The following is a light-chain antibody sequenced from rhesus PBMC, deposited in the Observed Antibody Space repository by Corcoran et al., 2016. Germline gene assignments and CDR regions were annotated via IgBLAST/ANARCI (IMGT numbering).Light chain of an antibody. CDR3: MQGTHWPYS. CDR2: KVS. J-gene: IGKJ2*01. Sequence: DVVMTQSPLSLPVTPGQPASISCRSSQSLLHSNGNTYLSWFLQKPGQPPRRLIYKVSNRDSGVPDRFSGSGAGTDFTLKISRVEAEDVGVYYCMQGTHWPYSFGQGTKVEIK. V-gene: IGKV2-58*03. CDR1: QSLLHSNGNTY.